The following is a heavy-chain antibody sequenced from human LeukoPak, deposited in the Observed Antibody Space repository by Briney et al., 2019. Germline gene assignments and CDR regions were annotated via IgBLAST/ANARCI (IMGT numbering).Heavy chain of an antibody. CDR3: ARDSYGSGSFNLYFDL. J-gene: IGHJ2*01. Sequence: SETLSLTCTVSGGSISNYYWSWIRQPSGKGLEGIGYISYSGSTNYNPSLKSRVTISVDTSKNQFSLKLSSVTAADTAVYYCARDSYGSGSFNLYFDLWGRGTLVTVSS. V-gene: IGHV4-59*01. D-gene: IGHD3-10*01. CDR2: ISYSGST. CDR1: GGSISNYY.